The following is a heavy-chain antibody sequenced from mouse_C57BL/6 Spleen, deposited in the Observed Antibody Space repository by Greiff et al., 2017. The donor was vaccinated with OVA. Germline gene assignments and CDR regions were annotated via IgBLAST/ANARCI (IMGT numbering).Heavy chain of an antibody. CDR3: ARYDYDYDWFAY. Sequence: QVQLQQPGAELVKPGASVKLSCKASGYTFTSYWMHWVKQRPGRGLEWLGRIDPNSGGTKYNEKFKSKATLTVDKPSSTAYMQLSSLTSEDSAVYYCARYDYDYDWFAYWGQGTLVTVSA. J-gene: IGHJ3*01. CDR1: GYTFTSYW. CDR2: IDPNSGGT. V-gene: IGHV1-72*01. D-gene: IGHD2-4*01.